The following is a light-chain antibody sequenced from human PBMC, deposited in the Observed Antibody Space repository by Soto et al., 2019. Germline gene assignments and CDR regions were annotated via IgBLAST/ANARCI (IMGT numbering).Light chain of an antibody. Sequence: QSALTQPASVSGSPGQSITISCTGTSSDVGSYNLVSWYQQHPGKAPKLMIYEGSKRPSGVSNRFSGSKSGNTASLTISGRQAEDEADYYFCSYECSSTLVVFGGGTKLTVL. CDR1: SSDVGSYNL. CDR2: EGS. CDR3: CSYECSSTLVV. V-gene: IGLV2-23*03. J-gene: IGLJ2*01.